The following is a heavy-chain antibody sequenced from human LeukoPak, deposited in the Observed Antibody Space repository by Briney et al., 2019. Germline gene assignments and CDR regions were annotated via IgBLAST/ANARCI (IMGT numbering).Heavy chain of an antibody. D-gene: IGHD3-22*01. CDR2: IYYSGST. CDR3: ARASRWLLTPPPYYYYMDV. J-gene: IGHJ6*03. V-gene: IGHV4-59*01. CDR1: GGSISSYY. Sequence: SETLSLTCTVSGGSISSYYWSWIRQPPGKGLEWIGYIYYSGSTNYNPSLKSRVTISVDTSKNQFSLKLSSVTAADTAVYYCARASRWLLTPPPYYYYMDVWGKGTTVTVSS.